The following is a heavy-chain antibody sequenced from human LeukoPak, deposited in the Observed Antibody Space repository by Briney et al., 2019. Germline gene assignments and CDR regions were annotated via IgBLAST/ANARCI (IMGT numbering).Heavy chain of an antibody. CDR1: GFTFSSFS. J-gene: IGHJ4*02. CDR3: AKGSVGNTDFAS. CDR2: IIVSGAT. V-gene: IGHV3-23*01. Sequence: GGSLRLSCAASGFTFSSFSMTWVRQAPGKGLEWVSSIIVSGATYYADSVKGRFTISRDSFRGMLFLRMDSLRVEDTAVYFCAKGSVGNTDFASWGQGALVTVSS.